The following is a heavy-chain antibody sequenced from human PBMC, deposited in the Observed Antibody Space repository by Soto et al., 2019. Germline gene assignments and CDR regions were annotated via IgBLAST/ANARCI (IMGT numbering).Heavy chain of an antibody. CDR1: GYSVSSSDYD. CDR3: APLTVSLSGPYGIHV. CDR2: MFYSGLT. J-gene: IGHJ6*02. V-gene: IGHV4-39*01. Sequence: SETLSLTCSVSGYSVSSSDYDWAWIRQPPGKGLEWIGSMFYSGLTYYNPSLKSRVTLPVDTSKNQVSVSLNSVTAADTAVYYCAPLTVSLSGPYGIHVWGQGTTVTVSS. D-gene: IGHD3-3*01.